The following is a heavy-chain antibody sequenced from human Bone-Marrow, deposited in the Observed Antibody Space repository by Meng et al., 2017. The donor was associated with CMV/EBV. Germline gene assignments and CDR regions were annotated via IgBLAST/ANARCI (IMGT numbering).Heavy chain of an antibody. CDR2: INHSGST. D-gene: IGHD2-2*02. V-gene: IGHV4-34*01. Sequence: SETLSLTCAVYGGSFSGYYWSWIRQPPGKGLEWIGEINHSGSTNYNPSLKSRVTISVDTSKNQFSLKLSSVTAADTAVYYCARGGGVPAAIPRGSYWYFDLWGRGTRVTVSS. CDR1: GGSFSGYY. CDR3: ARGGGVPAAIPRGSYWYFDL. J-gene: IGHJ2*01.